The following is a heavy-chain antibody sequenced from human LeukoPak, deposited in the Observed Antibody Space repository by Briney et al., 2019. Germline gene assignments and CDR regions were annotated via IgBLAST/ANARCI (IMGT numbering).Heavy chain of an antibody. D-gene: IGHD6-13*01. CDR2: IWYDGSNK. CDR3: ARDPPTNIMPYSSSVVLDY. J-gene: IGHJ4*02. Sequence: GGSLRPSCAASGFTFSSYGMHWVRQAPGKGLEWVAVIWYDGSNKYYADSVKGRFTISRDNSKNTLYLQMNSLRSDDTAVYYCARDPPTNIMPYSSSVVLDYWGQGTLVTVSS. V-gene: IGHV3-33*01. CDR1: GFTFSSYG.